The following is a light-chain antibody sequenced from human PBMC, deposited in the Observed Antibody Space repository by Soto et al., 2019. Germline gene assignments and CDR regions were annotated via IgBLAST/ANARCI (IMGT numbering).Light chain of an antibody. CDR2: RTS. V-gene: IGKV3D-15*01. J-gene: IGKJ5*01. Sequence: EVVLTHSPATLSVSPVERATLSCSASQTVGSNLAWYQHKPGQAPRFLIYRTSDRANGIPGRFSGSGSGTDFTLTISRLEPEDFAIYYCQQYGSSPITFGQGTRLEIK. CDR3: QQYGSSPIT. CDR1: QTVGSN.